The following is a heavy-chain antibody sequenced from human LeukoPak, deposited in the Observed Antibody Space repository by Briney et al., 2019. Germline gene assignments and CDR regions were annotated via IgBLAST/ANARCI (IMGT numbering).Heavy chain of an antibody. D-gene: IGHD3-22*01. CDR1: GGSFSGYY. V-gene: IGHV4-34*01. CDR3: ARVVGWLWPDY. Sequence: SETLSLTCAVYGGSFSGYYWSWIRQPPGKGLEWIGEINHSGSTNYNPSLKSRVTISVDTSKNQISLKLSSVTAADTAVYYCARVVGWLWPDYWGQGTLVTVSS. CDR2: INHSGST. J-gene: IGHJ4*02.